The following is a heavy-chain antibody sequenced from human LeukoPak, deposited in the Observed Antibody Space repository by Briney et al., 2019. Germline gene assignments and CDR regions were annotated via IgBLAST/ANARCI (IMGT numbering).Heavy chain of an antibody. CDR1: DDPISSYY. V-gene: IGHV4-59*01. CDR3: ARIRDSHYYYYYMDV. CDR2: IYYSVIT. D-gene: IGHD3/OR15-3a*01. Sequence: SETLSLTCTVSDDPISSYYWSWIRRPPGKGLEWIGYIYYSVITNYNPSLKSRVTIAVDTSKNQVSLKVTSVTAADTAIYYCARIRDSHYYYYYMDVWGKGTTVTVSS. J-gene: IGHJ6*03.